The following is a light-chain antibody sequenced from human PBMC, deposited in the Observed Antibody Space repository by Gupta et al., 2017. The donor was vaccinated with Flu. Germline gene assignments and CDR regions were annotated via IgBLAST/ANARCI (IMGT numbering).Light chain of an antibody. Sequence: PVTPGEPASSSCRSSQSLLHSNGYNYLDWYRQKPGQSPQLMIYWGCKRAYGVPDRFSGSGSGTDFTLKSSRGEAEDVGVYYCMQDLQTRTFGQGTKMEIK. CDR2: WGC. J-gene: IGKJ2*01. V-gene: IGKV2-28*01. CDR1: QSLLHSNGYNY. CDR3: MQDLQTRT.